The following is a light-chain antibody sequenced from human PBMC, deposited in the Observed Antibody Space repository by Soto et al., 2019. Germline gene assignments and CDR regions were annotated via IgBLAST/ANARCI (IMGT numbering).Light chain of an antibody. CDR3: SSYAGSSARVV. CDR2: SNN. V-gene: IGLV1-44*01. J-gene: IGLJ2*01. CDR1: SSNIGSNT. Sequence: QSVLTQPPSASGTPGQRVTISCSGSSSNIGSNTVNWYQQLPGTAPKLLVYSNNQRPSGVPDRFSGSKSGTSASLAISGLQSEDEADYYCSSYAGSSARVVFGGGTKVTVL.